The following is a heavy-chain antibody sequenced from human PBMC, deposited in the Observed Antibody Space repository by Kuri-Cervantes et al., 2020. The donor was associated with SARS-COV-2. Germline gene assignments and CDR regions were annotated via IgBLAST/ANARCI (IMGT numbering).Heavy chain of an antibody. Sequence: GGSLRLSCAASGFTFSSYSMNWVRQAPGKGLEWVSYISSSSSAIYYADSVKGRFTISRDNAKNSLYLQMNSLRDEDTAVYYCARGSEAGYYYFDYWGQGTLVTVSS. CDR3: ARGSEAGYYYFDY. CDR1: GFTFSSYS. D-gene: IGHD3-9*01. V-gene: IGHV3-48*02. CDR2: ISSSSSAI. J-gene: IGHJ4*02.